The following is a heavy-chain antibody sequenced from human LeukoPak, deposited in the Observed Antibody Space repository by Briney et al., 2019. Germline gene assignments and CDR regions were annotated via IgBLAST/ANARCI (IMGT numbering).Heavy chain of an antibody. V-gene: IGHV4-59*11. Sequence: SETLSLTCTVSGGSISSHYWSWIRQPPGKGLEWIGYIYYSGRTNYNPSLKSRVTISVDTSKNQFSLKLSSVTAADTAVYYCARVRAVVVPAAIPMEAYYYYYMDVWGKGTTVTVSS. CDR1: GGSISSHY. CDR3: ARVRAVVVPAAIPMEAYYYYYMDV. J-gene: IGHJ6*03. D-gene: IGHD2-2*02. CDR2: IYYSGRT.